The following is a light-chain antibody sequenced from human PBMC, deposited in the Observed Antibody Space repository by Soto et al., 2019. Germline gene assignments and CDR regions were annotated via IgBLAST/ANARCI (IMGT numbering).Light chain of an antibody. CDR1: SSDIGNYNR. CDR3: CLYTSTRTVV. J-gene: IGLJ2*01. CDR2: EVS. V-gene: IGLV2-18*01. Sequence: QSALTQPPSVSGSPGQSVTISCSGTSSDIGNYNRVSWYQQSPGTAPKLIIYEVSNRPSGVPDRFSGSKSGNTASLSISGLQTEDEGDFYCCLYTSTRTVVFGGGTKLTVL.